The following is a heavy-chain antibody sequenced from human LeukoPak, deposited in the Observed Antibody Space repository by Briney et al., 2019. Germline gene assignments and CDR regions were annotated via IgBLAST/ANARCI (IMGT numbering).Heavy chain of an antibody. J-gene: IGHJ3*02. Sequence: EASVKVSCKASGYTSTSYDINWVRQATGQGLEWMGWMNPNSGNTGYAQKFQGRVTMTRNTSISTAYMELSSLRSEDTAVYYCARDLPDPQYYYDSSGPKAFDIWGQGTMVTVSS. CDR1: GYTSTSYD. D-gene: IGHD3-22*01. CDR3: ARDLPDPQYYYDSSGPKAFDI. V-gene: IGHV1-8*01. CDR2: MNPNSGNT.